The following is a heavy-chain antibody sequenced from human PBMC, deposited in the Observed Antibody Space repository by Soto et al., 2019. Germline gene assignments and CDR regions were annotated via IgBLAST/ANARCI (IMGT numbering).Heavy chain of an antibody. CDR1: GYTFFSHD. J-gene: IGHJ4*02. Sequence: QVQLVQSGAEAKKPGASVKVSCKASGYTFFSHDINWVRQASGQGLEWMGWVNPQSGKTEYAKKFRGRGTMTRDPSVDTAYMGLSSLTSEDTAIYYCAIYTTAFADFNHWGQGALVTVSS. CDR3: AIYTTAFADFNH. V-gene: IGHV1-8*02. CDR2: VNPQSGKT. D-gene: IGHD1-26*01.